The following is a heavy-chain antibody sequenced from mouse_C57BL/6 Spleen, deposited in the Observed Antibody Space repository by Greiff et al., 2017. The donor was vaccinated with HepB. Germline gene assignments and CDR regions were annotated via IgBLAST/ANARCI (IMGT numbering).Heavy chain of an antibody. D-gene: IGHD1-1*01. J-gene: IGHJ2*01. V-gene: IGHV1-82*01. CDR1: GYAFSSSW. CDR3: ALITTVVADFDY. Sequence: QVHVKQSGPELVKPGASVKISCKASGYAFSSSWMNWVKQRPGKGLEWIGRIYPGDGDTNYNGKFKGKATLTADKSSSTAYMQLSSLTSEDSAVYFCALITTVVADFDYWGQGTTLTVSS. CDR2: IYPGDGDT.